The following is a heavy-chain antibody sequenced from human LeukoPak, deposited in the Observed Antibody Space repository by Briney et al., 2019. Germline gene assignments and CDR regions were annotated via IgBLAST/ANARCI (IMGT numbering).Heavy chain of an antibody. CDR1: GFTFDDYA. CDR2: ISGDGGST. Sequence: GGSLRLSCAASGFTFDDYAMHWVRQAPGKGLEWVSLISGDGGSTYYADYVKGRFTISRDNSKNSLYLQMNSLRTEDTALYYCAKDMYDSSGYYYDYYYYGMDVWGQGTTVTVSS. D-gene: IGHD3-22*01. V-gene: IGHV3-43*02. J-gene: IGHJ6*02. CDR3: AKDMYDSSGYYYDYYYYGMDV.